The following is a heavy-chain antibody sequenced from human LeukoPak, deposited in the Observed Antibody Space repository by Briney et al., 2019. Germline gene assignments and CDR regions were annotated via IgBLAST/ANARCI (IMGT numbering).Heavy chain of an antibody. J-gene: IGHJ4*01. CDR1: GFSFSSYA. D-gene: IGHD3-16*01. CDR2: ISTSGGST. V-gene: IGHV3-23*01. CDR3: AKDTFVLESGTYLIDD. Sequence: GGSQRLSCAASGFSFSSYAMSWVRQAPGKGLEWVSGISTSGGSTYYTDSGKGRLTISRDNSKKTLYLQMNSLRAEDTAVYYCAKDTFVLESGTYLIDDWGEG.